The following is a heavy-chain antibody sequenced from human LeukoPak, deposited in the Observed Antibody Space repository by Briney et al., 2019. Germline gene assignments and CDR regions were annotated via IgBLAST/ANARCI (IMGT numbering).Heavy chain of an antibody. CDR1: GYTFTSYY. CDR3: AREGAYYDSSGYYSRYFDY. V-gene: IGHV1-46*01. Sequence: VAPVKVSCKASGYTFTSYYMHWVRQAPGQGLEWMGIINPSGGSTSCAQKFQGRVTMTRDTSTSTVYMELSSLRSEDTAVYYCAREGAYYDSSGYYSRYFDYWGQGTLVTVSS. CDR2: INPSGGST. D-gene: IGHD3-22*01. J-gene: IGHJ4*02.